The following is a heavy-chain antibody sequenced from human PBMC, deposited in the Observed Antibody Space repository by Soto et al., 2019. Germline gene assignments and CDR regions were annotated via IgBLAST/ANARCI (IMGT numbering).Heavy chain of an antibody. CDR2: IYHTGST. CDR1: GGSISSDNW. Sequence: SETLSLTCAVSGGSISSDNWWNWVRQPPGKGLEWIGEIYHTGSTNYNPSLKSRVTISVDKSKNQFSLKLTSVTAADTAVYYCAKDLWGAKATDYWGQGTLVTVSS. J-gene: IGHJ4*02. D-gene: IGHD7-27*01. V-gene: IGHV4-4*02. CDR3: AKDLWGAKATDY.